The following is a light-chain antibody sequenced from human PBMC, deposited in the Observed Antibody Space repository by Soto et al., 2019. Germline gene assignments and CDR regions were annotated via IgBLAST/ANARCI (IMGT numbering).Light chain of an antibody. V-gene: IGLV2-8*01. Sequence: QSLLTQPPSSSGSPGQSVTISCTGTSSDVGKYDYVSWFQYHPGKAPKLIIYEVSKRPSGVPDRFSGSKSGNTASLTISGLQAEDEADYYCCLYAVTFYVFGTGTKVTVL. CDR3: CLYAVTFYV. J-gene: IGLJ1*01. CDR1: SSDVGKYDY. CDR2: EVS.